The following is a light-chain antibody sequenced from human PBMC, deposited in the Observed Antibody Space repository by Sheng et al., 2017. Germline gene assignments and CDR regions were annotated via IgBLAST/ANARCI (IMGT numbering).Light chain of an antibody. V-gene: IGKV3-15*01. CDR3: QQYNNWPPHS. Sequence: EIVMTQSPATLSVSPGERATLSCRASQNINNNLAWYQQRPGQPPSLLIYGASTRATGIPARFRGSGSGTEFTLTISSLQSEDFAVYYCQQYNNWPPHSFGQGTKLEIK. CDR2: GAS. CDR1: QNINNN. J-gene: IGKJ2*03.